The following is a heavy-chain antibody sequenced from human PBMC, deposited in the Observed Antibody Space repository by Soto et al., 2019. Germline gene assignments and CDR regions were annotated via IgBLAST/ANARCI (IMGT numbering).Heavy chain of an antibody. CDR2: ISAYNGNT. CDR3: ARVLEDHYYYGMDV. D-gene: IGHD3-3*01. CDR1: GYTFTSYG. V-gene: IGHV1-18*04. J-gene: IGHJ6*02. Sequence: ASVKVSCKASGYTFTSYGISWVRQAPGQGLEWMGWISAYNGNTNYAQKLQGRVTMTTDTSTSTAYMELRSLRSDDTAVYYCARVLEDHYYYGMDVWGQGTTVTVSS.